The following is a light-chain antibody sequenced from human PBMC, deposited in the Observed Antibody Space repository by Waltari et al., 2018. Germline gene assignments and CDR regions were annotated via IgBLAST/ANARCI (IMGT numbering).Light chain of an antibody. CDR1: SLAKNY. CDR3: QSLDGTTIV. V-gene: IGLV3-1*01. CDR2: QDN. J-gene: IGLJ2*01. Sequence: SSQLTQPPSVSVSPGQPATITCSGESLAKNYASGYQQRPGQSPLLVIYQDNNRPSGGPERFSGSGSGNTATLTISGTQVIDEADYYCQSLDGTTIVFGGRTKLTVL.